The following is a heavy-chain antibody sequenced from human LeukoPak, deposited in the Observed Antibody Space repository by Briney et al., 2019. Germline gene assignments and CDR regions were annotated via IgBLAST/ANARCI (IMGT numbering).Heavy chain of an antibody. CDR3: ASGPPRYPRLYYMDV. CDR1: GGSFSGYY. D-gene: IGHD1-14*01. V-gene: IGHV4-34*01. CDR2: INHSGST. Sequence: SETLSLTCAVYGGSFSGYYWSWIRQPPGKGLEWIEEINHSGSTNYNPSLKSRVTISVDTSKNQFSLKLSSVTAADTAVYYCASGPPRYPRLYYMDVWGKGTTVTVSS. J-gene: IGHJ6*03.